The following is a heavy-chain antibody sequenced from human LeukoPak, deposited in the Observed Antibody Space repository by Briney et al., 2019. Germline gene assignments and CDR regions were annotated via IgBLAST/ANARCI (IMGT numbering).Heavy chain of an antibody. Sequence: GGSLRLSCAASGFTFSTYGMHWVRQAPGKGLEWVTFIQYDGSNKYYADSVKGRFTISRDNSKNTLYLQMNSLRAEDTAIYYCDCSSATCYAAGDYWGQGTLVTVSS. CDR1: GFTFSTYG. J-gene: IGHJ4*02. V-gene: IGHV3-30*02. CDR2: IQYDGSNK. D-gene: IGHD2-2*01. CDR3: DCSSATCYAAGDY.